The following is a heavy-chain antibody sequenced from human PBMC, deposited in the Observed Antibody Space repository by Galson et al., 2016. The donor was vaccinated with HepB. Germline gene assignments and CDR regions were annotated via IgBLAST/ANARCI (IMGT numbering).Heavy chain of an antibody. Sequence: SCAASGFTFSDYYMSWIRQAPGKGLEYISHISQSGSPKVSADSVKGRFTISRDNAKNSLYLQLSSLRADDTAVYYCPKYLHYLALDYWGRGVLVTVSS. CDR2: ISQSGSPK. CDR1: GFTFSDYY. D-gene: IGHD1-26*01. V-gene: IGHV3-11*01. J-gene: IGHJ4*02. CDR3: PKYLHYLALDY.